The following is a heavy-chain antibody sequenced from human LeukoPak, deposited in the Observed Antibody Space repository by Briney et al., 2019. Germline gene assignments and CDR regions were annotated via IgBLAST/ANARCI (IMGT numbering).Heavy chain of an antibody. D-gene: IGHD1-26*01. CDR2: ISGSGGST. J-gene: IGHJ4*02. CDR3: AKPESYGTILGSFDH. V-gene: IGHV3-23*01. Sequence: GGSLRLSCAASGFTFSSYAMSWVRQAPGKGLEWVSAISGSGGSTYYADSVKGRFTISRDNSKNTLYLQMNSLRAEDTAVYYCAKPESYGTILGSFDHWGQGTLVTVSS. CDR1: GFTFSSYA.